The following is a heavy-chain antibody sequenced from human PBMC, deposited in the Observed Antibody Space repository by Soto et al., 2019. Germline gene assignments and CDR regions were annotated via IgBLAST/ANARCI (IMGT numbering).Heavy chain of an antibody. J-gene: IGHJ4*02. CDR3: ARQVGGWAPWYFDY. V-gene: IGHV4-59*08. CDR2: IYYSGST. CDR1: GDSISSYY. Sequence: SETLTLTCTVFGDSISSYYWSRIRRPPGKGLEWIGYIYYSGSTNYNPSLKSRVTISVDTSKNQFSLKLSSVTAADTAVYYCARQVGGWAPWYFDYWGQGTLVTVS. D-gene: IGHD6-19*01.